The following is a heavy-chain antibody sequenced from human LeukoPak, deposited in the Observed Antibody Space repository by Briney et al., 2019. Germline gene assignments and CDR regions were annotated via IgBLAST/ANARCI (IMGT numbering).Heavy chain of an antibody. Sequence: PGGSLRLSCAASGFTFSSHGMHWVRQAPGKGLEWVAVIWYDGSNKFYADSVRGRFTISRDNSKNTLYVQMNNLRAEDTAVYYCARGRGSGWYDAFDIWGQGTMVTVSS. CDR3: ARGRGSGWYDAFDI. D-gene: IGHD6-19*01. CDR2: IWYDGSNK. J-gene: IGHJ3*02. CDR1: GFTFSSHG. V-gene: IGHV3-33*01.